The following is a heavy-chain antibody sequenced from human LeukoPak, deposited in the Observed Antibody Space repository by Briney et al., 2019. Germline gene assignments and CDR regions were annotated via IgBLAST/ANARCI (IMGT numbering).Heavy chain of an antibody. D-gene: IGHD3-16*01. CDR2: INNDGSTT. J-gene: IGHJ4*02. CDR3: ARVRWGGLYYFDY. CDR1: GFTFNNNW. V-gene: IGHV3-74*01. Sequence: GGSLRLSCVASGFTFNNNWMHWVRQAPGKGLVWVSRINNDGSTTSYADSVKGQFTISRDNAKNTLYLQMNNLRAEDTAVYYCARVRWGGLYYFDYWGQGTLVTVSS.